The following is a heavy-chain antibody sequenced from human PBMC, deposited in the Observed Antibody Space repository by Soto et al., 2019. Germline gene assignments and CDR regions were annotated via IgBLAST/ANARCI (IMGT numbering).Heavy chain of an antibody. CDR1: GGSIVSGGYY. CDR2: IYYSGST. D-gene: IGHD5-18*01. Sequence: LSRPGTGSGGSIVSGGYYWSCIRQHPGKGLEWIGYIYYSGSTYYNPSLKSRVTISVDTSKNQFSLKLSSVTAADTAVYYCARVQGYSYGWRSNWFDHWGHGTLVTVSS. CDR3: ARVQGYSYGWRSNWFDH. V-gene: IGHV4-31*03. J-gene: IGHJ5*02.